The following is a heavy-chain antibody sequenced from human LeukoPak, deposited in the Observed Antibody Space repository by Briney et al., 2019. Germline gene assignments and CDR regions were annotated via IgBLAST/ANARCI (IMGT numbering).Heavy chain of an antibody. CDR2: INPNSGGT. CDR1: GYTFTGYY. D-gene: IGHD6-13*01. Sequence: ASVKVSCKASGYTFTGYYMHWVRQAPGQGLEWMGWINPNSGGTNYAQKFQGRVTMTRDTSISTAYMELSRLRSDDTAVYYCAREGAAAAGTFWSDPWGQGTLVTVSS. J-gene: IGHJ5*02. CDR3: AREGAAAAGTFWSDP. V-gene: IGHV1-2*02.